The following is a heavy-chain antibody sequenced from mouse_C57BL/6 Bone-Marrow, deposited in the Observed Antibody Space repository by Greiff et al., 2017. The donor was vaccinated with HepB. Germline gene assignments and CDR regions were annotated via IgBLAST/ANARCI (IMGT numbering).Heavy chain of an antibody. CDR3: ATIYDGYSLFAY. CDR2: INPDSSTI. V-gene: IGHV4-1*01. J-gene: IGHJ3*01. D-gene: IGHD2-3*01. Sequence: DVHLVESGGGLVQPGGSLKLSCAASGIDFSRYWMSWVRRAPGKGLEWIGEINPDSSTINYAPSLKDKFIISRDNAKNTLYLQMSKVRSEDTALYYCATIYDGYSLFAYWGQGTLVTVSS. CDR1: GIDFSRYW.